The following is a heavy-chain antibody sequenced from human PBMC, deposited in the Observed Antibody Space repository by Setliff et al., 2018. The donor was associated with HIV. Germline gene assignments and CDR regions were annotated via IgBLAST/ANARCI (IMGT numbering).Heavy chain of an antibody. CDR1: GDSISSGRFC. V-gene: IGHV4-61*09. D-gene: IGHD3-16*01. CDR2: IHTSGST. CDR3: ARGEYVNHFFDN. J-gene: IGHJ4*02. Sequence: SETLSLTCAVSGDSISSGRFCWTWIRQPAGKGLEWIGHIHTSGSTDFNPSLKSRVTISADTSKNQFSLKLSSLTAADTAVYYCARGEYVNHFFDNWGRGTLVTVSS.